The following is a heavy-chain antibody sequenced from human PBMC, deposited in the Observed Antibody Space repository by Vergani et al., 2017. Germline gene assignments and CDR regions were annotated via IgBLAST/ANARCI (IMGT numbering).Heavy chain of an antibody. CDR1: GGSISSSNW. CDR3: GREGAYDSSGYYDY. Sequence: QVQLQESGPGLVKPSGTLSLTCAVSGGSISSSNWWSWVSQPPGKGLEWIGEIYHRGSTNYNPSLTSRVTITVDKSKNQFSLKLSSVTAADTAVYYCGREGAYDSSGYYDYWGQGTLVTVSS. V-gene: IGHV4-4*02. CDR2: IYHRGST. D-gene: IGHD3-22*01. J-gene: IGHJ4*02.